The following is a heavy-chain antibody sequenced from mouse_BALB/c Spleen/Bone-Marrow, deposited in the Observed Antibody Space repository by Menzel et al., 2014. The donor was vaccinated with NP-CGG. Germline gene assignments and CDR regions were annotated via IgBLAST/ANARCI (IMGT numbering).Heavy chain of an antibody. Sequence: VQLQQSGLGLVAPSQSLSITCTVSGFSLTSYGVHWVRQPPGKGLEWLGIIWAGGNTNYNSALMSRLSISKDNSKSQVFLKMNSLQTDDTAMYYCARELGAWFAYWGQGTLVTVSA. V-gene: IGHV2-9*02. CDR1: GFSLTSYG. D-gene: IGHD4-1*01. J-gene: IGHJ3*01. CDR3: ARELGAWFAY. CDR2: IWAGGNT.